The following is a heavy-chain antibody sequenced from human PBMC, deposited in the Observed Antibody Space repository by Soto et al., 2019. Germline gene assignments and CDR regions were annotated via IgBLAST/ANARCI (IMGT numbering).Heavy chain of an antibody. V-gene: IGHV2-26*01. CDR2: ISSSDEQ. J-gene: IGHJ6*02. CDR3: ARVLYYGMDV. Sequence: QVTLKESGPVLVKPTETLTLTCTFSGFSFSNPRMSVSWLRQPPEKPREWLAHISSSDEQSYFPSLKSRLSSPKDTSNSQLVLTSTNMDPMDTATYYCARVLYYGMDVWGQGTTVTVSS. CDR1: GFSFSNPRMS.